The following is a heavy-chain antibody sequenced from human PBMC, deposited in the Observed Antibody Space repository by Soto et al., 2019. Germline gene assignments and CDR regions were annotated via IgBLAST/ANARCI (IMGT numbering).Heavy chain of an antibody. J-gene: IGHJ4*02. V-gene: IGHV3-23*01. D-gene: IGHD3-10*01. CDR2: ISDSGGST. Sequence: GGSLRLSCEASGFTFSSNAMTWVRQAPGKGLEWVSAISDSGGSTYYADSVAGRFTISRDNSRHTLYLQMNSLRAEDTAIYYCAKALGRDFSDFDAWGQGTQVTVAS. CDR1: GFTFSSNA. CDR3: AKALGRDFSDFDA.